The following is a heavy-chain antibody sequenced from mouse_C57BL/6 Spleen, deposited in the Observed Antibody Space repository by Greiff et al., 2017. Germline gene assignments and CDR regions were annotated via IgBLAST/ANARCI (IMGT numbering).Heavy chain of an antibody. CDR3: ASPWVLMGYAMDY. V-gene: IGHV2-2*01. D-gene: IGHD2-14*01. J-gene: IGHJ4*01. CDR1: GFSLTSYG. CDR2: IWSGGST. Sequence: VKLVESGPGLVQPSQSLSITCTVSGFSLTSYGVHWVRQSPGKGLEWLGVIWSGGSTDYNAAFISRLSISKDNSKSQVFFKMNSLQADDTAIYYCASPWVLMGYAMDYWGQGTSVTVSS.